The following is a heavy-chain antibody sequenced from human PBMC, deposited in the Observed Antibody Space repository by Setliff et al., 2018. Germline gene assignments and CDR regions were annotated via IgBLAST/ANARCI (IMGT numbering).Heavy chain of an antibody. Sequence: ASVKVSCKASGYTFTNYGVHWLRQAPGQRPEWMGWINVGNGNTKYSQEFQGRVTLTRDTSASTAYVELSSLTSEDMAVYYCARQGGNYYFQYWGQGTLVTVSS. V-gene: IGHV1-3*03. CDR1: GYTFTNYG. CDR3: ARQGGNYYFQY. J-gene: IGHJ4*02. CDR2: INVGNGNT. D-gene: IGHD3-16*01.